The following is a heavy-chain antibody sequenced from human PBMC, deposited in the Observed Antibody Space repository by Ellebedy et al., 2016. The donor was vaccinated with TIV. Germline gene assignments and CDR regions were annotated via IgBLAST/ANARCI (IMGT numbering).Heavy chain of an antibody. CDR3: ARGGGYSYDKFDY. V-gene: IGHV3-74*01. CDR1: GFTFSSYW. Sequence: GESLKISCAASGFTFSSYWVHWVRQAPGKGLVWVSRSNGVGSSTDYADSVKGRVTISRYNAENTLYLQMNSLRAEDTAVYFCARGGGYSYDKFDYWGQGTLVTVSS. CDR2: SNGVGSST. D-gene: IGHD5-18*01. J-gene: IGHJ4*02.